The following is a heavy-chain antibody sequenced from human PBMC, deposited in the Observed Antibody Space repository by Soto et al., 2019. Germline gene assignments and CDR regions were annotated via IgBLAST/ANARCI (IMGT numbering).Heavy chain of an antibody. J-gene: IGHJ4*02. V-gene: IGHV1-69*06. Sequence: QVQLVQSVAEVKKPGSSVKVSCKASGGTFSSLAISWVRQAPGQGLEWMGGLVPVFGTANYAQKFQERVTITADKSTSTSYMELSSLRSADTAFYYCARSPGVFDSWGQGTLVTVSS. CDR2: LVPVFGTA. D-gene: IGHD3-10*01. CDR3: ARSPGVFDS. CDR1: GGTFSSLA.